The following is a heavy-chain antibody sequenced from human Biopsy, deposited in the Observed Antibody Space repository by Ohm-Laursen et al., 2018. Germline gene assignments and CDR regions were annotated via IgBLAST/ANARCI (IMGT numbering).Heavy chain of an antibody. Sequence: SSLRLSCTASGFIFYDYDMHWVRQAPGKGLEWVSRINRDSDTADYVDSVRGRFTISRDNARKTLFLQMNSLRPEDTALYYCVKDRGGARASFHYWGQGIRVAVSS. D-gene: IGHD3-16*01. CDR2: INRDSDTA. V-gene: IGHV3-9*01. J-gene: IGHJ4*02. CDR1: GFIFYDYD. CDR3: VKDRGGARASFHY.